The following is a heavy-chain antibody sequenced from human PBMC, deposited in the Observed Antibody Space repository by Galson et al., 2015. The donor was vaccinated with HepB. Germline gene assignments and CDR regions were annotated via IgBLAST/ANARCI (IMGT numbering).Heavy chain of an antibody. CDR1: GYTFTSFG. CDR3: ARDWGKHHWNYADY. Sequence: SVKVSCKASGYTFTSFGISWVRQAPGQGLEWMGWISTYSDNTNYAQKFQGRVTMTTDTSTSTAYMELRSLRSDDSAVYYCARDWGKHHWNYADYWGQGTLVTVSS. J-gene: IGHJ4*02. V-gene: IGHV1-18*01. D-gene: IGHD1-7*01. CDR2: ISTYSDNT.